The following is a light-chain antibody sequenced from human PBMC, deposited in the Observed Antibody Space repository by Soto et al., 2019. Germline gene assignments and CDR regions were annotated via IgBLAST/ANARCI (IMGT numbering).Light chain of an antibody. J-gene: IGKJ4*01. V-gene: IGKV1-39*01. CDR1: QDISSS. CDR3: QQSYSPPLT. Sequence: IQRTQSPSSLSASVGDRVILTCQASQDISSSLNWYQQKPGTAPKLLIYAASSSQSGVPSRFSGSGSGTDFTLTISSLSPEDFATYCRQQSYSPPLTFGGGTKVDNK. CDR2: AAS.